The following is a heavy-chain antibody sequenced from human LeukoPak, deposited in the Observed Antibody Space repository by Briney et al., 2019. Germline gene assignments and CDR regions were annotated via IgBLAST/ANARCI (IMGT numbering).Heavy chain of an antibody. D-gene: IGHD2-15*01. CDR3: ARQLKPRYCSGGSCPYYFDY. J-gene: IGHJ4*02. Sequence: SETLSLTCTVSGGSISSYYWSWIRQPPGKGLEWIGYIYYSGSTNYNPSLKSRVTISVDTSRSQFSLKLSSVTAADTAVYYCARQLKPRYCSGGSCPYYFDYWGQGTLVTVSS. CDR2: IYYSGST. CDR1: GGSISSYY. V-gene: IGHV4-59*08.